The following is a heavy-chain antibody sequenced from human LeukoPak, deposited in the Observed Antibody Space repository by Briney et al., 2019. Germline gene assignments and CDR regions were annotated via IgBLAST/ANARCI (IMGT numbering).Heavy chain of an antibody. CDR2: INPSGGST. Sequence: ASVKLSCKASGYTFTSYYMHWVRQAPGQGLEWMGIINPSGGSTSYAQKFQGRVTMTRDTSTSTVYMELSSLRSEDTAVYYCARDLVVPAARYNWFDPWGQGTLVSVSS. J-gene: IGHJ5*02. CDR1: GYTFTSYY. CDR3: ARDLVVPAARYNWFDP. D-gene: IGHD2-2*01. V-gene: IGHV1-46*01.